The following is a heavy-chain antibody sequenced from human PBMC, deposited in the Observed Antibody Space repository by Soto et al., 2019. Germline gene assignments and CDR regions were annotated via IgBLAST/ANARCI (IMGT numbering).Heavy chain of an antibody. CDR3: ARSPRRGDAFDI. CDR1: GGSISSYY. D-gene: IGHD3-10*01. Sequence: SETLSLTCTVSGGSISSYYWTWIRQPPGKRLQWIGYIYYSGSTNYNPSLKSRVTISVDTSKNQFSLKLSSVTAADTAVYYCARSPRRGDAFDIWGQGTMVTVSS. CDR2: IYYSGST. J-gene: IGHJ3*02. V-gene: IGHV4-59*01.